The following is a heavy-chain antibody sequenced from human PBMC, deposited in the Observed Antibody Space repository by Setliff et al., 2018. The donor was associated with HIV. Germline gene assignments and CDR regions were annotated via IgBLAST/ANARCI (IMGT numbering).Heavy chain of an antibody. D-gene: IGHD2-2*01. CDR2: IYTGGRT. CDR1: DDSIDSHY. J-gene: IGHJ4*02. V-gene: IGHV4-4*07. Sequence: SETLSLTCNVSDDSIDSHYWSWIRQPAGRGLEWVGRIYTGGRTNYNPSLKGRVTMSVDTSKNQFSLNLSSVTAADTAVYYCARDRMPMASWVPDKWGQGTLVTVSS. CDR3: ARDRMPMASWVPDK.